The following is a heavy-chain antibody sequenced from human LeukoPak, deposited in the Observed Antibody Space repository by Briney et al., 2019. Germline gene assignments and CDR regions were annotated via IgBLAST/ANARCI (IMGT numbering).Heavy chain of an antibody. V-gene: IGHV4-4*07. CDR2: IYTSGSI. Sequence: PSETLSLTCSVSGGSIRNYFWSWIRQPAGKGLEWIGRIYTSGSIDYKPSLRSRVTMSDDTSRNQFSLKLTSVTAADTAVYYCVRESKTYDGSGYYHDYWGQGTLVTVSS. D-gene: IGHD3-22*01. CDR1: GGSIRNYF. CDR3: VRESKTYDGSGYYHDY. J-gene: IGHJ4*02.